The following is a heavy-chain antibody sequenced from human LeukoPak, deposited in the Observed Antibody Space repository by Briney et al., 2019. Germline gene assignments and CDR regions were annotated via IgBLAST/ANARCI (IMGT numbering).Heavy chain of an antibody. CDR3: ARGTAPFDY. J-gene: IGHJ4*02. Sequence: QSGGSLRLSCAASGFTFSSYEMNWVRQAPGKGLEWVSYISSSGSTIYYADSVKGRFTVSRDNSKNTLYLQMNSLRAEDTALYYCARGTAPFDYWGQGTLVTVSS. CDR1: GFTFSSYE. CDR2: ISSSGSTI. V-gene: IGHV3-48*03.